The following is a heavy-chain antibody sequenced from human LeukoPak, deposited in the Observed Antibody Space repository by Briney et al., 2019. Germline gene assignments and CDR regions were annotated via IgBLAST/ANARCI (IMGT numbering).Heavy chain of an antibody. D-gene: IGHD1-26*01. Sequence: SETLPLTCTVSGGSISSYYWSWIRQPPGKGLEWIGYIYYSGSTNYNPSLKSRVTISVDTSKNQFSLKLSSVTAADTAVYYCARGGGSYYGFFDYWGQGTLVTVSS. V-gene: IGHV4-59*01. CDR1: GGSISSYY. CDR3: ARGGGSYYGFFDY. J-gene: IGHJ4*02. CDR2: IYYSGST.